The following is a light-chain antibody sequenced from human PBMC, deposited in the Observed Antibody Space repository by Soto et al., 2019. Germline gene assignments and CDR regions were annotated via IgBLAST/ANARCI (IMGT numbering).Light chain of an antibody. CDR3: CSHAGSYTYV. V-gene: IGLV2-11*01. CDR2: DVT. CDR1: SSDVGGYNY. Sequence: QSLLTQPRSVSGSPGQSLTISCTGTSSDVGGYNYVSWYQQYPGKVPKLMIYDVTKRPSGVPDRFSGSKSGSTASLTISGLQAEDEADYYCCSHAGSYTYVFGTGTKVTVL. J-gene: IGLJ1*01.